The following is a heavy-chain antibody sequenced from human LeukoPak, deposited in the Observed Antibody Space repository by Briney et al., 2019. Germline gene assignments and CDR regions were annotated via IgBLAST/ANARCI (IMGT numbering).Heavy chain of an antibody. V-gene: IGHV3-33*01. D-gene: IGHD2-15*01. CDR2: IWDDGSNK. CDR3: ARGGPRDIPVHWFDP. CDR1: GFTFSSYG. Sequence: GGSLRLSCAASGFTFSSYGMHWVRQAPGKGLEWVAVIWDDGSNKYYADSVKGRFTISRDNSKNTLYLQMNSLRAEDTAVYYCARGGPRDIPVHWFDPWGQGTLVTVSS. J-gene: IGHJ5*02.